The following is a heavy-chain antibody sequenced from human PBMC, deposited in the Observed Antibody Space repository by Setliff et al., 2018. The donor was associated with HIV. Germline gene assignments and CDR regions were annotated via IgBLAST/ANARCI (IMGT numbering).Heavy chain of an antibody. J-gene: IGHJ4*02. CDR2: ISPYDLSE. CDR1: GYSFTTSG. Sequence: GASVKVSCKASGYSFTTSGVSWVRQAPGQGPEWMGWISPYDLSERTSQRFRGRVTMTRDTSINAAYLDLSGLTSDDTAVYYCARQFSNSFDSWGQGTLVTVSS. V-gene: IGHV1-18*01. CDR3: ARQFSNSFDS. D-gene: IGHD7-27*01.